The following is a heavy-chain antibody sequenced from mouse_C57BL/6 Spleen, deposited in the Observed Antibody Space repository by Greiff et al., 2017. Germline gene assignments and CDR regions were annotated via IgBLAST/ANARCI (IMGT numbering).Heavy chain of an antibody. Sequence: VQLQQSGPELVKPGASVKISCKASGYAFSSSWMNWVKQRPGKGLEWIGRIYPGDGDTNYNGKFKGKATLTADKSSSTAYMQLSSLTSEDSAVFSCARSPSYGTLWYFGVWGTGTTVTVSS. CDR3: ARSPSYGTLWYFGV. CDR2: IYPGDGDT. J-gene: IGHJ1*03. D-gene: IGHD1-1*01. V-gene: IGHV1-82*01. CDR1: GYAFSSSW.